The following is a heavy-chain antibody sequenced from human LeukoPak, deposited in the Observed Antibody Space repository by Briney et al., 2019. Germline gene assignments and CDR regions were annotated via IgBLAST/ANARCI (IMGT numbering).Heavy chain of an antibody. V-gene: IGHV1-69*06. D-gene: IGHD6-19*01. CDR3: ARDFGPSRYSSGWYGSIGAA. J-gene: IGHJ5*02. Sequence: ASVKVSCKASGGTFSSYAISWVRQAPGQGLEWMGGIIPIFGTANYAQKFQGRVTITADKSTSTAYMELSSLRSEDTAVYYCARDFGPSRYSSGWYGSIGAAWGQGTLVTVSS. CDR2: IIPIFGTA. CDR1: GGTFSSYA.